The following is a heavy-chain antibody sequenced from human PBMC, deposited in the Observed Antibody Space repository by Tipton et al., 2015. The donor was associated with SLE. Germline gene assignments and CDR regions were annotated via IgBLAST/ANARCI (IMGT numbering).Heavy chain of an antibody. J-gene: IGHJ3*02. CDR2: ISAYNGNT. CDR3: ARERASGGAFDI. CDR1: GYTFTGYY. V-gene: IGHV1-18*04. D-gene: IGHD3-16*01. Sequence: QLVQSGAEVKKPGASVKVSCKASGYTFTGYYMHWVRQAPGQGLEWMGWISAYNGNTNYAQKLQGRVTMTTDTSTSTAYMELRSLRSDDTAVYYCARERASGGAFDIWGQGTMVTVSS.